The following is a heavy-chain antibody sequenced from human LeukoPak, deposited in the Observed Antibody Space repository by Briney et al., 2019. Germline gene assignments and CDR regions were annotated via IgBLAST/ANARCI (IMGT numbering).Heavy chain of an antibody. CDR3: GYTNNFYH. D-gene: IGHD3-16*02. CDR2: IKHDGSEE. Sequence: GESLRLSCVASGLSISGQWMNWVRQAPGQGLEGVANIKHDGSEEYYVDSVKGRFTVSRDDGRNSVSLQMNSVRAEDTAVYYCGYTNNFYHGGQGTLVVVSS. CDR1: GLSISGQW. V-gene: IGHV3-7*01. J-gene: IGHJ4*02.